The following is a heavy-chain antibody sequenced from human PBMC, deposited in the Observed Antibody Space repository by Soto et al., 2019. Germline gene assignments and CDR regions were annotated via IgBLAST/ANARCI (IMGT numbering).Heavy chain of an antibody. J-gene: IGHJ6*02. CDR1: GGTFSSYA. D-gene: IGHD3-22*01. CDR2: IIPIFGTA. V-gene: IGHV1-69*01. CDR3: AINYYDSSGAPVGPFYYYYYGMDV. Sequence: QVQLVQSGAEVKKPGSSVKVSCKASGGTFSSYAISWVRQAPGQGLEWMGGIIPIFGTANYAQKFQGRVTINAEESTSTAYMELSSLRCEDTAVYYCAINYYDSSGAPVGPFYYYYYGMDVWGQGTTVTVSS.